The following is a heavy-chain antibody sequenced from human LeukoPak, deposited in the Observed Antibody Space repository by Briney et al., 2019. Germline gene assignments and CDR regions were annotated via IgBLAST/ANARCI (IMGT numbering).Heavy chain of an antibody. V-gene: IGHV4-34*01. CDR1: GGSISSYY. D-gene: IGHD3-9*01. CDR3: ARGRIRCFDWLPNDAFDI. Sequence: PSETLSLTCTVSGGSISSYYWSWIRQPPGKGLEWIGEINHSGSTNYNPSLKSRVTISVDTSKNQFSLKLSSVTAADTAVYYCARGRIRCFDWLPNDAFDIWGQGTMVTVSS. CDR2: INHSGST. J-gene: IGHJ3*02.